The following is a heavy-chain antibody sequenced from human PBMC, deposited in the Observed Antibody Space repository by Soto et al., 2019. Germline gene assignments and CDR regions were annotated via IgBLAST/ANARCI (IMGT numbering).Heavy chain of an antibody. Sequence: QLQLQESGSGLVQPSQTLSLTCTASGGSISTYDYSWSWIRQPPGGGLEWIGSVYHTGKTHFIPSLKGRVTMALDKAKNQFSLNLTSVTAADTALYYCARERTIFGIAPGGGMDVWGQGTTVTVSS. J-gene: IGHJ6*02. CDR3: ARERTIFGIAPGGGMDV. CDR1: GGSISTYDYS. V-gene: IGHV4-30-2*01. CDR2: VYHTGKT. D-gene: IGHD3-3*01.